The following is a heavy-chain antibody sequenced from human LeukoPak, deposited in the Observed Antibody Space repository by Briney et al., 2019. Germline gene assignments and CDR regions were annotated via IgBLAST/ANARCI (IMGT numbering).Heavy chain of an antibody. V-gene: IGHV4-34*01. CDR3: ARAHRGVSEAGTKTIEQRAFDI. CDR1: GGSFSGYY. J-gene: IGHJ3*02. Sequence: SETLSLTCAVYGGSFSGYYWSWIRQPPGKGLEWIGEINHSGSTNYNPSLKSRVTISVDTSKNQFSLKLSSVTAADTAVYYCARAHRGVSEAGTKTIEQRAFDIWGQGTMVTVSS. D-gene: IGHD6-13*01. CDR2: INHSGST.